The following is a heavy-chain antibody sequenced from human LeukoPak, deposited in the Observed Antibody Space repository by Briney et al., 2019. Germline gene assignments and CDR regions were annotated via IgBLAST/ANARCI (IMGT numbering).Heavy chain of an antibody. V-gene: IGHV3-23*01. Sequence: GGSLRLSCAASGFTFSSYAMSWVRQAPGKGLEWVSAISGSGGSAYYADSVKGRFTISRDNSKNTLYLQMNSLRAEDTAVYYCAKAVWFGGHYYFDYWGQGTLVTVSS. CDR1: GFTFSSYA. CDR3: AKAVWFGGHYYFDY. J-gene: IGHJ4*02. CDR2: ISGSGGSA. D-gene: IGHD3-10*01.